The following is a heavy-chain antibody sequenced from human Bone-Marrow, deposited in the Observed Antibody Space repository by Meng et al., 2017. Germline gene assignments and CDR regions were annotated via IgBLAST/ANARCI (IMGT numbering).Heavy chain of an antibody. CDR2: IIPVFGTA. V-gene: IGHV1-69*13. J-gene: IGHJ6*02. CDR3: ARGGCGGSCGNFLHYAMDV. D-gene: IGHD2-15*01. CDR1: GGTFSSHV. Sequence: SAKVSCKASGGTFSSHVMDWVRQAPGRGLEWMGGIIPVFGTANYAQEFQGRVTITADEPTNTAYVELRRLRSDDAGTYYCARGGCGGSCGNFLHYAMDVWGQGTTVNISS.